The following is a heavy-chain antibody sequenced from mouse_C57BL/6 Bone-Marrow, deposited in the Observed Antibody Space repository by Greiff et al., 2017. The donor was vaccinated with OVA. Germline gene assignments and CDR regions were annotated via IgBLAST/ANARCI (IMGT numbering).Heavy chain of an antibody. D-gene: IGHD2-3*01. J-gene: IGHJ3*01. V-gene: IGHV1-82*01. CDR2: IYPGDGDT. CDR3: AVDGYYSPWFAY. CDR1: GYAFSSSW. Sequence: QVQLKESGPELVKPGASVKISCKASGYAFSSSWMNWVKQRPGKGLEWIGRIYPGDGDTNYNGKLKGKATLTADKSSITAYMQLSSLTSEDSAVYFCAVDGYYSPWFAYWGQGTLVTVSA.